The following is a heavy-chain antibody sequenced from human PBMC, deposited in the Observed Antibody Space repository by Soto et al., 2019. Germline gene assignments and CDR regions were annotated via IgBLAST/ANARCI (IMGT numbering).Heavy chain of an antibody. V-gene: IGHV3-74*01. CDR1: GFTFNSYW. J-gene: IGHJ5*02. D-gene: IGHD3-10*01. CDR2: INGRGSTT. Sequence: EVQLVESGGGLVQPGGSLRLSCAASGFTFNSYWIHWVRQAPGEGLVWVSRINGRGSTTNYADAVKGRFASSRDNAKNTLDLQMNRLRAEGTAVYYWARGGSRAFYPDPWGQGTLVTVSS. CDR3: ARGGSRAFYPDP.